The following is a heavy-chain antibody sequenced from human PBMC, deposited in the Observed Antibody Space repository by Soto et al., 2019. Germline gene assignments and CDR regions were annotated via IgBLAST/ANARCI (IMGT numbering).Heavy chain of an antibody. CDR2: IHWDDDK. V-gene: IGHV2-5*02. CDR1: GLSLITSGVG. Sequence: KSGPTLVNPTQTLTLTCTFSGLSLITSGVGXGXXRQPTXKXLEWPALIHWDDDKGYRPYITTRITINNHTSKNQAVLTMTNIDNVDTATYYCAQRAIATIAVDGTEAFDIWGQGTMVTVSS. J-gene: IGHJ3*02. CDR3: AQRAIATIAVDGTEAFDI. D-gene: IGHD6-19*01.